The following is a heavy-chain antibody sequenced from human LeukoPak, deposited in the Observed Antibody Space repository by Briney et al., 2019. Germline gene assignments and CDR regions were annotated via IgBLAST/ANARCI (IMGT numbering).Heavy chain of an antibody. CDR3: ATWGPRVDYFDY. D-gene: IGHD3-10*01. J-gene: IGHJ4*02. CDR2: VDPEDGET. Sequence: ASVKVSCKVSGYTFTDYYMHWVQQAPGKGLEWMGLVDPEDGETIYAEKFQGRVTITADTSTGTAYMELSSLRSEDTAVYYCATWGPRVDYFDYWGQGTLVTVSS. CDR1: GYTFTDYY. V-gene: IGHV1-69-2*01.